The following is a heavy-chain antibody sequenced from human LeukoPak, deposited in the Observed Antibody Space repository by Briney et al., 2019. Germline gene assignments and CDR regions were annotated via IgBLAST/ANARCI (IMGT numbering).Heavy chain of an antibody. CDR3: ARRAGDYSHPYDY. J-gene: IGHJ4*02. CDR1: GFTFSSYA. Sequence: GGSLRLSCAASGFTFSSYAMHWVRQAPGKGLEWVAAISYDGSNKYSADSVKGRFTISRDNSKNTLYLQMNSLRAEDTAVYYCARRAGDYSHPYDYWGQGTLVTVSS. CDR2: ISYDGSNK. V-gene: IGHV3-30*04. D-gene: IGHD3-22*01.